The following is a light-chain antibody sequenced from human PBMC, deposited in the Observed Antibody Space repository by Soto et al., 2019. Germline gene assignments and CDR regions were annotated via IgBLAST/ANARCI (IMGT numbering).Light chain of an antibody. CDR2: GAS. Sequence: EIVLTQSPGTLSLSPGERATLSCRASQSISSSYLAWYQQKPGQAPRLLVYGASSRATGIPDRFSGSGSGKDFTLTISILETDDFAVYYCQQYGSSRFTLGHGTNVYIK. CDR3: QQYGSSRFT. J-gene: IGKJ3*01. CDR1: QSISSSY. V-gene: IGKV3-20*01.